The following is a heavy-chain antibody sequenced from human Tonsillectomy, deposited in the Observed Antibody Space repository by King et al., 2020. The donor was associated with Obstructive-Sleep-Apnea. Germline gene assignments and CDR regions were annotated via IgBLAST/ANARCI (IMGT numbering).Heavy chain of an antibody. D-gene: IGHD6-13*01. V-gene: IGHV4-39*01. CDR3: ARHDRRDIAAAHDY. CDR2: IYYSGDT. CDR1: GGSISSSSYY. Sequence: LPLQESGPGLVKASETLSLTCTVSGGSISSSSYYWGWIRQPPGNGLQWIGSIYYSGDTYYNPSLRSRVTISVDTSKNQFSLKLSSVTAADTAVYYCARHDRRDIAAAHDYWGQGTLVTVSS. J-gene: IGHJ4*02.